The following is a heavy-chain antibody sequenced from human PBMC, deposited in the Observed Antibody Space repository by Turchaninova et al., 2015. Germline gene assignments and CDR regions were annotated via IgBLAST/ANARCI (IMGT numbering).Heavy chain of an antibody. CDR3: ATTGFGSNWISDFHH. CDR1: GDSILRNNYS. J-gene: IGHJ1*01. Sequence: QEAGPGLVRPSETLSLACSITGDSILRNNYSWAGLRQPPGKGLEWIGSVYSSGSTYDNPSLKTRVTISVDTSKKQFSLSLSSVTAADTAIYYCATTGFGSNWISDFHHWGQGTLVTVFS. V-gene: IGHV4-39*01. CDR2: VYSSGST. D-gene: IGHD1-1*01.